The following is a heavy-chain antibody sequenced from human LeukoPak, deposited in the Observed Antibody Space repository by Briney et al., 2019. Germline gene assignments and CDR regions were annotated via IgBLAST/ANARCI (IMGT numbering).Heavy chain of an antibody. D-gene: IGHD2-2*02. CDR2: INHSGST. V-gene: IGHV4-34*01. CDR3: ASRYCSSTSCYSGSGGYFDY. CDR1: GGSFSGYY. J-gene: IGHJ4*02. Sequence: SETLSLTCAVYGGSFSGYYWSWIRQPPGKGLEWIGEINHSGSTNYNPSLKSRVTISVDTSKNQFSLKLSSVTAADTAVYYCASRYCSSTSCYSGSGGYFDYWGQGTLATVSS.